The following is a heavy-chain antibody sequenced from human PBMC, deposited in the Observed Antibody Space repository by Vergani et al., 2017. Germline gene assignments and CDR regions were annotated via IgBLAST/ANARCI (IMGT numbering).Heavy chain of an antibody. J-gene: IGHJ4*02. Sequence: EVQLLESGGDLVQPGGSLRLSCTASGFIFSTYAMSWVRQAPGKGLEWVSGISASGAPTYYADSVQGRVTISRDNSKNTLSLQMNSLTAEDTAIYYCAGPQGTSAYYYGGFDYWGQGILVTVSS. CDR1: GFIFSTYA. CDR2: ISASGAPT. V-gene: IGHV3-23*01. CDR3: AGPQGTSAYYYGGFDY. D-gene: IGHD3-22*01.